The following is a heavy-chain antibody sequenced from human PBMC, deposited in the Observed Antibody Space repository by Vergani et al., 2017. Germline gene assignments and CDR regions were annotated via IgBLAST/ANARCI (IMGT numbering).Heavy chain of an antibody. Sequence: EVQLMESGGGLVQPGGSLRLSCAASGFTFSSYAMSWVRQAPGKGLEWVSAISGSGGSTYYADSVKGRFTISRDNSKNTLYLQMNSLRAEDTAVYYCARDRGARGLPRGYFDYWGQGTLVTVSS. V-gene: IGHV3-23*01. CDR2: ISGSGGST. D-gene: IGHD3-10*01. CDR3: ARDRGARGLPRGYFDY. CDR1: GFTFSSYA. J-gene: IGHJ4*02.